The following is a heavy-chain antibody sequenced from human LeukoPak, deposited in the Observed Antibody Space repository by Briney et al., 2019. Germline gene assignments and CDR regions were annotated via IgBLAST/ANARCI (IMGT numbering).Heavy chain of an antibody. J-gene: IGHJ3*02. CDR3: ARLEHDYYDSSGNAFDI. CDR1: GFAFSSYSMN. Sequence: GSLRLSCAASGFAFSSYSMNWVRQPPGKGLEWIGSIYYSGSTYYNPSLKSRVTISVDTSKNQFSLKLSSVTAADTAVYYCARLEHDYYDSSGNAFDIWGQGTMVTVSS. D-gene: IGHD3-22*01. CDR2: IYYSGST. V-gene: IGHV4-39*01.